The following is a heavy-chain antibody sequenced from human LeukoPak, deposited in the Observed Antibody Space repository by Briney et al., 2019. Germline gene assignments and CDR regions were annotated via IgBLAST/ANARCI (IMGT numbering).Heavy chain of an antibody. D-gene: IGHD2-15*01. CDR1: GFTFSNSD. CDR2: ISHDGGNK. J-gene: IGHJ4*02. Sequence: PGGSLRLSCVGSGFTFSNSDMTWVRQAPGKGLEWVASISHDGGNKQYAESIKGRLTISRDNVKNSLYLEINSLRADDTAIYYCAKDDSNNYYEYWGQGTLVTVSA. V-gene: IGHV3-7*01. CDR3: AKDDSNNYYEY.